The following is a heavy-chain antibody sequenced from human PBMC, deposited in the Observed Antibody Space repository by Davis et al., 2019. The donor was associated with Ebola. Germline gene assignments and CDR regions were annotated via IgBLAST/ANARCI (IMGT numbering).Heavy chain of an antibody. Sequence: PSETLSLTCAVSGGSISSSNWWSWVRQPPGKGLEWIGEIYHSGSTNYNPSLKSRVTISVDTSKNQFSLKLSSVTAADTAVYYCARGYCSSTSCYRMDWFDPWGQGTLVTVSS. V-gene: IGHV4-4*02. CDR2: IYHSGST. D-gene: IGHD2-2*02. CDR1: GGSISSSNW. CDR3: ARGYCSSTSCYRMDWFDP. J-gene: IGHJ5*02.